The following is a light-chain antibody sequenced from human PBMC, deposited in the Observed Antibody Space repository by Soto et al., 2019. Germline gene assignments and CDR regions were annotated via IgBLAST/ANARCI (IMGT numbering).Light chain of an antibody. Sequence: EIVMTQSPATLSVSPGERATLSCRASQSVSSNFAWYQQKPGQAPRLLIYDASTRATGIPARFSGSGSGTEFTLTISSLQSEDFAVYYCQHYGSSPYTFGQGTKLEIK. CDR2: DAS. CDR3: QHYGSSPYT. CDR1: QSVSSN. V-gene: IGKV3-15*01. J-gene: IGKJ2*01.